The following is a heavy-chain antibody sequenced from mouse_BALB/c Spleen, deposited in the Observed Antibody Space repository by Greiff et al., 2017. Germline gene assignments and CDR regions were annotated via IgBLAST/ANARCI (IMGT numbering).Heavy chain of an antibody. V-gene: IGHV5-6*01. CDR1: VFTFSSYG. CDR3: ARLDGYYSYFDY. CDR2: ISSGGSYT. D-gene: IGHD2-3*01. Sequence: VQLKESGGDLVKPGGSLKLSCAASVFTFSSYGMSWVRQTPDKRLEWVATISSGGSYTYYPDSVKGRFTISRDNAKNTLYLQMSSLKSEDTAMYYCARLDGYYSYFDYWGQGTTRTVSS. J-gene: IGHJ2*01.